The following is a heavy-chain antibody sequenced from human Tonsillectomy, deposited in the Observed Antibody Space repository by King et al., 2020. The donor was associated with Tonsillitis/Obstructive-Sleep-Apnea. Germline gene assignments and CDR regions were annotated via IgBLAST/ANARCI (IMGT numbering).Heavy chain of an antibody. Sequence: VQLVESGGGVVQPGRSLRLSCAASGFTFSSYGMHWVRQAPGKGLEWVAVIWYDGCNKYYADSVKGRFTISRDNSKNTLYLQRNSLRAEDTAVYYCARDVGGQPDYWGQGTLVTVSS. CDR2: IWYDGCNK. CDR3: ARDVGGQPDY. CDR1: GFTFSSYG. J-gene: IGHJ4*02. D-gene: IGHD1-14*01. V-gene: IGHV3-33*01.